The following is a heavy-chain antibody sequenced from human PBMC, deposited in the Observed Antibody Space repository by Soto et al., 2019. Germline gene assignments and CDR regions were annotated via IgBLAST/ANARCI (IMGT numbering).Heavy chain of an antibody. D-gene: IGHD4-17*01. V-gene: IGHV3-15*01. CDR3: TTEEVTWDYGDIPYYYYYMDV. J-gene: IGHJ6*03. CDR1: GFTFSNAW. Sequence: GGSLRLSCAASGFTFSNAWMSWVRQAPGKGLEWVGRIKSKTDGGTTDYAAPVKGRFTISRDDSKNTLYLQMNSLKTEDTAVYYCTTEEVTWDYGDIPYYYYYMDVWGKGTTVTVSS. CDR2: IKSKTDGGTT.